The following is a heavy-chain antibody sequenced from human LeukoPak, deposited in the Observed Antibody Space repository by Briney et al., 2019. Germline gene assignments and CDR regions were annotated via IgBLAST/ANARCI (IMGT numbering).Heavy chain of an antibody. J-gene: IGHJ4*02. CDR3: ARDSFYYDSSGLYYFDY. Sequence: PGQSLRLSCAASGFTFSSYSMNWVRQAPGKGLEWVSSISRSSSHIYYADSVKGRFTISRDNAKNSLYLQMNSLRAEDTAVYYCARDSFYYDSSGLYYFDYWGQGTLVTVSS. CDR2: ISRSSSHI. V-gene: IGHV3-21*01. CDR1: GFTFSSYS. D-gene: IGHD3-22*01.